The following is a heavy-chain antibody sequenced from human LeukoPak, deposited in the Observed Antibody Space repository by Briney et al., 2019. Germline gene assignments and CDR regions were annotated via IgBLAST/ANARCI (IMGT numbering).Heavy chain of an antibody. V-gene: IGHV1-46*01. CDR2: INPSGGST. CDR3: ARDIMIVVKGSGFGGDY. CDR1: GYSFTSYY. Sequence: ASVKVSCKASGYSFTSYYMHWVRQAPGQGLEWMGIINPSGGSTSYAQKFQGRVTMTRDMSTSTVYMELSSLRSEDTAVYYCARDIMIVVKGSGFGGDYWGQGTLVTVSS. J-gene: IGHJ4*02. D-gene: IGHD3-22*01.